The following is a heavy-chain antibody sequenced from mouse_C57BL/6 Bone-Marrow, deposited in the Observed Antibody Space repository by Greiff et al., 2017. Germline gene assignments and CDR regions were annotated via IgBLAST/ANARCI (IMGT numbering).Heavy chain of an antibody. CDR1: GFSFNTYA. CDR3: VRLTYYYAMDY. Sequence: VQLKESGGGLVQPKGSLKLSCAASGFSFNTYAMNWVRQAPGKGLEWVARIRSKSNNYATYYDDSVKDRFTISRDDSESMLYLQMNNLKTEDTAMYYCVRLTYYYAMDYWGQGTSVTVSS. D-gene: IGHD1-1*01. V-gene: IGHV10-1*01. CDR2: IRSKSNNYAT. J-gene: IGHJ4*01.